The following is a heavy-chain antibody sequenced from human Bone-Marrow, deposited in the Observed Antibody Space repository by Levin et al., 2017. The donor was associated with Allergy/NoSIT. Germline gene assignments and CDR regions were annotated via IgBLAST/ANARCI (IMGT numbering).Heavy chain of an antibody. CDR2: IDSDGSP. Sequence: GGSLRLSCAASGFIVSSKYMSWVRQAPGKGLEWVSVIDSDGSPDYADSVRGRFLISRDNSKNTLYLQMNSLRAEDTAVYYCARLSWDGSYDFWSGWHPYYYGLDVWGQGTTVTVSS. D-gene: IGHD3-3*01. J-gene: IGHJ6*02. CDR1: GFIVSSKY. V-gene: IGHV3-66*04. CDR3: ARLSWDGSYDFWSGWHPYYYGLDV.